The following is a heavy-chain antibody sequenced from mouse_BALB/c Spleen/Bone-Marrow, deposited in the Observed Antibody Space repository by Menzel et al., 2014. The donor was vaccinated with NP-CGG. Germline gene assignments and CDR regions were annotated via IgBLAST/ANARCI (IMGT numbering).Heavy chain of an antibody. CDR3: TRKYGKGGDF. V-gene: IGHV1-61*01. CDR1: GYTFTGYW. D-gene: IGHD2-10*02. CDR2: IDPSDSET. Sequence: QVQLQQSGAELVRPGASVKLSCKASGYTFTGYWMNWVEQRPGQGLEWIGMIDPSDSETHYNQMFRDKATLTVDKSSSTAYMQLSSLTSEDSAVYYCTRKYGKGGDFWGQGTTLTVSS. J-gene: IGHJ2*01.